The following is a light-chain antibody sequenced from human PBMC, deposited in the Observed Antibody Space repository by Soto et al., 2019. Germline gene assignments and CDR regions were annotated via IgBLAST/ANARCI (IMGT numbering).Light chain of an antibody. V-gene: IGLV1-44*01. CDR3: AAWDDSLNGDYV. CDR2: SNN. Sequence: QSALAQPSSASGTPGQRVTISCSGSSSNIGSNTVNWYQQLPGTAPKLLIYSNNQRPSGVPDRFSGSKSGTSASLAISGLQSEDEADYYCAAWDDSLNGDYVFGTGTKVTVL. J-gene: IGLJ1*01. CDR1: SSNIGSNT.